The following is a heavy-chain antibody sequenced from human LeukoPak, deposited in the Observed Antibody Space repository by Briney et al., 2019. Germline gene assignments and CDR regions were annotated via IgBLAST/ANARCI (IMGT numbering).Heavy chain of an antibody. CDR1: GYTFTGYY. Sequence: ASVKVSCKASGYTFTGYYMHWVRQATGQGLEWMGWMNPNSGNTGYAQKFQGRVTMTRNTSISTAYMELSSLRSEDTAVYYCARVVYGGNDWYDYWGQGTLVTVSS. D-gene: IGHD4-23*01. CDR3: ARVVYGGNDWYDY. CDR2: MNPNSGNT. V-gene: IGHV1-8*02. J-gene: IGHJ4*02.